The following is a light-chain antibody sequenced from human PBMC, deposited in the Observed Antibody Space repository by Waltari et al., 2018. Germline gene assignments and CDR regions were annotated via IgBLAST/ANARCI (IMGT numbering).Light chain of an antibody. V-gene: IGLV1-44*01. Sequence: QSVLTQAPSVSATPGQRVTISCSGTNYNIGSGPVNWYQQVPGLSHKLLIYSNDQRPPGVPDRFSGSKSGTSASLAISGLQSEDEADYYCATWDGRVNGVLFVGGTKVTVL. J-gene: IGLJ2*01. CDR3: ATWDGRVNGVL. CDR2: SND. CDR1: NYNIGSGP.